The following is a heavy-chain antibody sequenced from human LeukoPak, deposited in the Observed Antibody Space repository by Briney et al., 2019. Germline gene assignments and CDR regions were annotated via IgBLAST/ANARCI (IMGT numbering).Heavy chain of an antibody. CDR1: GLIFSSYA. CDR2: ISSNGGRT. V-gene: IGHV3-64*01. Sequence: GGSLRLSCAASGLIFSSYAMHWVRQAPGKGLEYVSAISSNGGRTYYANSVKGRFTISRDNSKNTLYLQMGSLRAEDMAVYYCAREDGYCSSSISCYPGTKWGQGTLVTVSS. J-gene: IGHJ4*02. CDR3: AREDGYCSSSISCYPGTK. D-gene: IGHD2-2*03.